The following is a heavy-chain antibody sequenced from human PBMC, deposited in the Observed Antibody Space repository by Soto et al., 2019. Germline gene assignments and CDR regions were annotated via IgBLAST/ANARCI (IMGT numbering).Heavy chain of an antibody. Sequence: GGSLRLSCAASGFTFSSYAMSWVRQAPGKGLEWVSAISGSGGSTYYADSVKGRFTISRDNSKNTLYLQMNSLRAEDTAVYYCAKRGYCSGGSCYYYYYYMDVWGKGTTVTVSS. J-gene: IGHJ6*03. CDR1: GFTFSSYA. V-gene: IGHV3-23*01. CDR2: ISGSGGST. CDR3: AKRGYCSGGSCYYYYYYMDV. D-gene: IGHD2-15*01.